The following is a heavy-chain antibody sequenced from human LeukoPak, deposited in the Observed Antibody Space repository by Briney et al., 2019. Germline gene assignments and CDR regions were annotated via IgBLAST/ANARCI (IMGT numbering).Heavy chain of an antibody. CDR2: IYYSGST. CDR1: GGSISSGDYY. CDR3: AREELQDAFDI. V-gene: IGHV4-30-4*08. D-gene: IGHD1-26*01. Sequence: SETLSLTXTVSGGSISSGDYYWSWISQPPGKGLEWIGYIYYSGSTYYNPSIKSRVTISVDTSKNQFSLKLSSVTAADTAVYYCAREELQDAFDIWGQGTMVTVSS. J-gene: IGHJ3*02.